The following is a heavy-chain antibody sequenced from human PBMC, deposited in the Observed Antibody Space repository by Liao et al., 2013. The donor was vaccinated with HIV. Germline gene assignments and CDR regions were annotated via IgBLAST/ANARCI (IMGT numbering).Heavy chain of an antibody. V-gene: IGHV4-30-2*01. D-gene: IGHD2-15*01. CDR3: ARERYCSGGTCYPRDAFDV. Sequence: QLQLQESGSGLVKPSQTLSLTCAVSVGSISSGGYSWSWIRQPPGKGLEWIGYIYHSGSKYYNASLKSRVSISIDRAKNQFSLRLTSVTAADTAVYYCARERYCSGGTCYPRDAFDVWGRGTKVAVSA. CDR1: VGSISSGGYS. J-gene: IGHJ3*01. CDR2: IYHSGSK.